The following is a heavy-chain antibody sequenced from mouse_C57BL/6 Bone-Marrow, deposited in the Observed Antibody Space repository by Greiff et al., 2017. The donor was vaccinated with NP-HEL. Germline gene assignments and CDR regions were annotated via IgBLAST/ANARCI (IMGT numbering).Heavy chain of an antibody. V-gene: IGHV1-59*01. D-gene: IGHD1-1*01. CDR1: GYTFTSYW. J-gene: IGHJ1*03. CDR2: IDPSDSYT. Sequence: VQLQQPGAELVRPGTSVKLSCKASGYTFTSYWMHWVKQRPGQGLEWIGVIDPSDSYTNYNQKFKGKATLTVDTSSSTAYMQLSSLTSEDAAVYDCARSPYYDGRSHWYFDVWCTGTTVTVSS. CDR3: ARSPYYDGRSHWYFDV.